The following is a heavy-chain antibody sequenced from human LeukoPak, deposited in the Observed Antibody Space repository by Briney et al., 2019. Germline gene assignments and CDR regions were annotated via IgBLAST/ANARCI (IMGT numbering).Heavy chain of an antibody. J-gene: IGHJ5*02. D-gene: IGHD3-10*01. V-gene: IGHV1-46*01. CDR2: INPSGGST. CDR3: ARDTGGDRWKRVLLWSNWFDP. CDR1: GYTFTSYY. Sequence: ASVKVSCKASGYTFTSYYMHWVRQAPGQGLEWMGIINPSGGSTSYAQKFQGRVTMTRDTSTSTVYMELRSLNSDDTAVYYCARDTGGDRWKRVLLWSNWFDPWGQGTLVTVSS.